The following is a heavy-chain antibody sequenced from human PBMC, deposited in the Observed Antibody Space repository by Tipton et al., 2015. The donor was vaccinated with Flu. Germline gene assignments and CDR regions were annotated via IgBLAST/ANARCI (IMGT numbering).Heavy chain of an antibody. J-gene: IGHJ6*02. Sequence: LRLSCTVSGGSISSYYWSWIRQPPGKGLEWIGYIYYSGSTNYNPSLKSRVTISVDTSKNQFSLKLSSVTAADTAVYYCARGGWPRRPYYGMDVWGQGTTVTVSS. CDR2: IYYSGST. V-gene: IGHV4-59*01. CDR3: ARGGWPRRPYYGMDV. CDR1: GGSISSYY. D-gene: IGHD5-24*01.